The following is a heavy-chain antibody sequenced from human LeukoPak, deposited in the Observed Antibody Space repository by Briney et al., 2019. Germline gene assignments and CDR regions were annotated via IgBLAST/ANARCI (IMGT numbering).Heavy chain of an antibody. J-gene: IGHJ4*02. CDR1: GLTFSSYR. Sequence: GSLKLSCDVSGLTFSSYRMNWVRQAPGKGLEWVSSISSSSSYIYYADSVKGRFTISRDNAKSSLYLQMNSLRAEDTAVYYCARDLAPANYGDLEPLDSWGQGTLVTVSS. CDR2: ISSSSSYI. V-gene: IGHV3-21*01. CDR3: ARDLAPANYGDLEPLDS. D-gene: IGHD4-17*01.